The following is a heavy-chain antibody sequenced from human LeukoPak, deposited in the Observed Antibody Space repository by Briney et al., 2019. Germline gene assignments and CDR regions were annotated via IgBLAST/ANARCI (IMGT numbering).Heavy chain of an antibody. CDR1: GFTFSSYA. D-gene: IGHD1-26*01. J-gene: IGHJ6*03. CDR3: AKAKNVGATRGPYYYYMDV. CDR2: ISGSGGST. V-gene: IGHV3-23*01. Sequence: PGGSLRLSCAASGFTFSSYAMSWVRQAPGKGLEWVSAISGSGGSTYYADSVKGRFTISRDNSKNTLYLQMNSLRAEDTAVYYCAKAKNVGATRGPYYYYMDVWGKGTTVTVSS.